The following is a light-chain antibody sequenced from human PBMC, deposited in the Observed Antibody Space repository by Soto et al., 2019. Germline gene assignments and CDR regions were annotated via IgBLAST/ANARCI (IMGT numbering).Light chain of an antibody. CDR3: QQYGSSPIFT. CDR2: GAS. V-gene: IGKV3-20*01. CDR1: QSVSSSY. Sequence: EIVLTQSPGTLSLSPGERATLSCRASQSVSSSYLAWYQQKPGQAPRLLIYGASSRATGIPDRFSGSGSGTDFTLTISRREAEDFAVYYCQQYGSSPIFTFGTGTKVDIK. J-gene: IGKJ3*01.